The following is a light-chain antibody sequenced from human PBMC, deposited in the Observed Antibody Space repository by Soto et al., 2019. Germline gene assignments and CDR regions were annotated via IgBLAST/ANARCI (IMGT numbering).Light chain of an antibody. V-gene: IGKV3-15*01. CDR1: QNIRNN. J-gene: IGKJ1*01. CDR2: GAS. CDR3: QQYNNWPPWT. Sequence: EVVMTHSPASLSVSPWEIATLSCRASQNIRNNLAWYQQKPGQSPRLLISGASTREAGIPGRFSGSGSGTEFTLIISSLQSEDFAIYYCQQYNNWPPWTFGHGTKVDIK.